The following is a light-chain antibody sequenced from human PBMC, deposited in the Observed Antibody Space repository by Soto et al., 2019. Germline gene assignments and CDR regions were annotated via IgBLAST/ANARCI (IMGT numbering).Light chain of an antibody. J-gene: IGKJ1*01. CDR1: QSISIW. Sequence: DIHMTQSPSTLSASVGDRVTITCRASQSISIWLAWYQQKPGKAPNLLIYKTSSLETGVPSRFSGSGSGTEFTLTISSLQPDDFATYYRQHYNDDSWTFGQGTKVEVK. V-gene: IGKV1-5*03. CDR2: KTS. CDR3: QHYNDDSWT.